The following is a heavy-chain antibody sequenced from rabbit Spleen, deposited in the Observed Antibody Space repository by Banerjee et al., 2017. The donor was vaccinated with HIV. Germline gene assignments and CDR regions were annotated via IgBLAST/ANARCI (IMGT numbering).Heavy chain of an antibody. J-gene: IGHJ2*01. CDR3: ARNYVNVFDP. V-gene: IGHV1S45*01. D-gene: IGHD1-1*01. CDR1: GFSFSSNW. Sequence: LEESGGGMVKPGGTLTLTCTVSGFSFSSNWICWVRQAPGKGLEWIACIDTSDGDTDYANWTKGRFTMSKASSTTVTLQMTSLTAADTATYFCARNYVNVFDPWGPGTLVTVS. CDR2: IDTSDGDT.